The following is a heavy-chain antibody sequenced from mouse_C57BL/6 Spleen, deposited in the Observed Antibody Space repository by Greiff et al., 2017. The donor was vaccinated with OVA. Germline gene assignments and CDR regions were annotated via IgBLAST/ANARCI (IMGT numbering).Heavy chain of an antibody. CDR2: IRNKANGYTT. J-gene: IGHJ4*01. D-gene: IGHD2-4*01. Sequence: EVQRVESGGGLVQPGGSLSLSCAASGFTFTDYYMSWVRQPPGKALEWLGFIRNKANGYTTEYSASVKGRFTISSDKSQSIHYLQMKTRRAEDSATYYCARYALYYDYYDAMDYWGQGTSVTVSS. V-gene: IGHV7-3*01. CDR1: GFTFTDYY. CDR3: ARYALYYDYYDAMDY.